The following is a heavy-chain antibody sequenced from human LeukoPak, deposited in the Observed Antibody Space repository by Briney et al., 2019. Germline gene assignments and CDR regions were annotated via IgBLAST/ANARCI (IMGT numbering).Heavy chain of an antibody. CDR2: ISAYNGNT. D-gene: IGHD3-9*01. CDR1: GYTFTSYG. V-gene: IGHV1-18*04. J-gene: IGHJ4*02. Sequence: ASVKVSCKASGYTFTSYGISWVRQAPGQGLEWMGWISAYNGNTNYAQKLKGRVTMTTDTSTSTAYMELRSLRSDDTAVYYCARLYYDILTGYSNFDYWGQGTLVTVSS. CDR3: ARLYYDILTGYSNFDY.